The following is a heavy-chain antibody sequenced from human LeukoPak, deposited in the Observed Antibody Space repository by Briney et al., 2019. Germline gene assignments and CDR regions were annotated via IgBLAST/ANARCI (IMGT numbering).Heavy chain of an antibody. Sequence: SVKVSCKASGYTFTNRGISWVRQAPGQGLEWMGRIIPIFGTANYAQKFQGRVTITADKSTSTAYMELSSLRSEDTAVYYCAREMATVYFDYWGQGTLVTVSS. J-gene: IGHJ4*02. D-gene: IGHD5-24*01. CDR1: GYTFTNRG. V-gene: IGHV1-69*06. CDR2: IIPIFGTA. CDR3: AREMATVYFDY.